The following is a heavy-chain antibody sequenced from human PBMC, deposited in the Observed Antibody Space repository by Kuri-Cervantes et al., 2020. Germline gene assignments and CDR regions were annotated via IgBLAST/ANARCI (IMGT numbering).Heavy chain of an antibody. CDR2: ISWNSGSI. CDR1: GFTFDDYA. D-gene: IGHD5-12*01. Sequence: GGSLRLSCAASGFTFDDYAMHWVRQAPGKGLEWVSGISWNSGSIGYADSVRGRFTISRHNAKNSLFLQMNSLRAEDTAVYYCARFGYSGYDLDYWGQGTLVTVSS. J-gene: IGHJ4*02. V-gene: IGHV3-9*01. CDR3: ARFGYSGYDLDY.